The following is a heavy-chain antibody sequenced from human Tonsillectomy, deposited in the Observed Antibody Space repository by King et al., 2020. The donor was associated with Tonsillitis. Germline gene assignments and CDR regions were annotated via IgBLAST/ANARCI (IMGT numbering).Heavy chain of an antibody. D-gene: IGHD2-2*01. CDR1: GFTVSINY. CDR3: ARIFVEGVEVLDAPNWFDP. V-gene: IGHV3-53*01. CDR2: IYSGGSK. J-gene: IGHJ5*02. Sequence: VQLVESGGGLIQPGGSLRLSCAASGFTVSINYMTWVRQAPGKGLEWVSVIYSGGSKYYADSVKGRFTISRDNSKNTLYLQMNSLRAEETAVYYCARIFVEGVEVLDAPNWFDPWGQGTLVTVSS.